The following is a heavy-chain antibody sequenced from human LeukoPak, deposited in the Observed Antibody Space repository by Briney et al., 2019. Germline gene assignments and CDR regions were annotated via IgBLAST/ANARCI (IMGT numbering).Heavy chain of an antibody. CDR3: APTDADYYDSSGYYAH. J-gene: IGHJ4*02. V-gene: IGHV3-48*03. D-gene: IGHD3-22*01. CDR1: GFTFNIYE. Sequence: GGSLRLSCAASGFTFNIYEMNWVRQAPGKGLEWISHINTDSSSIHYADSMKGRFTISRDNAKNSLYLQMNSLRAEDTAVYYCAPTDADYYDSSGYYAHWGQGTLVTVSS. CDR2: INTDSSSI.